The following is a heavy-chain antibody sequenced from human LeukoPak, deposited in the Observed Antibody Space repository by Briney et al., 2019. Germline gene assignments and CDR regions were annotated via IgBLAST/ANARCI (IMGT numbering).Heavy chain of an antibody. J-gene: IGHJ5*02. V-gene: IGHV1-46*01. Sequence: ASVKVSCKASGYTFTNYYMHWVRQAPGQGLEWMGIINPSGGGTSYAQKFQGRLTMTRDTSTTTAYMELRSLRSDDTAVYYCARDPTPYYGSSYPSFDPWGQGTLVTVSS. CDR3: ARDPTPYYGSSYPSFDP. D-gene: IGHD6-13*01. CDR1: GYTFTNYY. CDR2: INPSGGGT.